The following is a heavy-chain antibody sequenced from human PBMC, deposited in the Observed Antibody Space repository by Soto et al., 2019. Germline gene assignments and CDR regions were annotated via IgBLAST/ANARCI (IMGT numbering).Heavy chain of an antibody. CDR2: CTPSSSSI. CDR1: GFTFKLYT. Sequence: EVQLVESGGGVVKPGGSLRLSCAASGFTFKLYTMHWVRQAPGKGLEWVSFCTPSSSSISYADSVEGRFTISRDNARNSLYLQIHNLRAEDTAVYYCARDAASSLDHWGQGTLVTVSS. D-gene: IGHD6-13*01. J-gene: IGHJ4*02. V-gene: IGHV3-21*01. CDR3: ARDAASSLDH.